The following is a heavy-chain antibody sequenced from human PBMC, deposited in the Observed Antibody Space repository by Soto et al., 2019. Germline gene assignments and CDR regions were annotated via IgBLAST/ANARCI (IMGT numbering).Heavy chain of an antibody. CDR3: ARDQGYDSIGYRYGMEV. CDR1: GFTFSSYW. CDR2: IKQDGSEK. V-gene: IGHV3-7*03. J-gene: IGHJ6*02. D-gene: IGHD3-22*01. Sequence: EVQLVESGGGLVQPGGSLRLSCAASGFTFSSYWMSWVRQAPGKGLEWVAYIKQDGSEKYYVDSVKGRFTISRDNAKNSLYLQMNSLRAEDTAVYYCARDQGYDSIGYRYGMEVWGQGTTVTVSS.